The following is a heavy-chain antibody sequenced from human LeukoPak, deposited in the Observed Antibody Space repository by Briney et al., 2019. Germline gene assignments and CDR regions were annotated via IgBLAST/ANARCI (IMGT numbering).Heavy chain of an antibody. V-gene: IGHV3-48*03. J-gene: IGHJ4*02. CDR2: INSGGTTK. CDR3: ARDRPRSDSYYVFDY. CDR1: GYSFSNHE. Sequence: GGSLRVSCEASGYSFSNHEMNWVRQAPGKGLEWLSYINSGGTTKYYADSVKGRFTISRDNAKNSLYLQMNSLRADDTAVYYCARDRPRSDSYYVFDYWGQGNLVIVSS. D-gene: IGHD3-10*01.